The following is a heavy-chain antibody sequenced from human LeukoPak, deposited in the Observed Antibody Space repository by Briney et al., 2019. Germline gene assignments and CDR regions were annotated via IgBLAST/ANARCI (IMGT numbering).Heavy chain of an antibody. CDR3: AKDNYDYGDYDGGDY. V-gene: IGHV3-7*01. D-gene: IGHD4-17*01. Sequence: QSGGSLRLSCEAPGFTFSSYWMTWVRQAPGKGLEWVANIKQDGSEKYYVDSVKGRFTISRDNAKNSLYLQMNSLRAEDTAVYYCAKDNYDYGDYDGGDYWGQGTLVTVSS. CDR1: GFTFSSYW. CDR2: IKQDGSEK. J-gene: IGHJ4*02.